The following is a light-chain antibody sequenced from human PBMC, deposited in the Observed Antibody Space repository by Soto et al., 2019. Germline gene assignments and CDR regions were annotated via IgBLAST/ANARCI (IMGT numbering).Light chain of an antibody. J-gene: IGKJ1*01. CDR2: DAS. Sequence: DIQMTQSPSTLSASVGDRVTITCRASQSIGRFLAWYQRQPGKAPKLLIYDASTLESVVPSRFSGTGSGTEFTFSITSLQPEDFGTYYCQQCYMGWTFGQGTKVDIK. CDR3: QQCYMGWT. V-gene: IGKV1-5*01. CDR1: QSIGRF.